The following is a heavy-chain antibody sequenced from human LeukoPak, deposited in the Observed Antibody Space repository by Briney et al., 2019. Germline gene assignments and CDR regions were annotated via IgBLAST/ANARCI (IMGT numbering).Heavy chain of an antibody. CDR1: GLTFSSYS. D-gene: IGHD6-19*01. CDR2: ISSSSSTI. V-gene: IGHV3-48*04. Sequence: GGSLRLSCAASGLTFSSYSMNWVRQAPGKGLEWVSYISSSSSTIYYADSVKGRFTISRDNAKNSLYLHMNSLRAEDTAVYYCATGGGRGWYRALEHWGQGTLVVVSS. CDR3: ATGGGRGWYRALEH. J-gene: IGHJ1*01.